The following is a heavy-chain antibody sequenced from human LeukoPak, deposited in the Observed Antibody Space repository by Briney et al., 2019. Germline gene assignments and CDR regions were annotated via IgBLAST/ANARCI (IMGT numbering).Heavy chain of an antibody. CDR3: ARSARGGYCSGGSCRPFDY. Sequence: KPSGTLSLTCAVSGGSISSSNWWSWVRQPPGKGLEWIGEIYHSGSTYYNPSLKSRVTISVDTSKNQFSLKLSSVTAADTAVYYCARSARGGYCSGGSCRPFDYWGQGTLVTVSS. CDR1: GGSISSSNW. D-gene: IGHD2-15*01. J-gene: IGHJ4*02. V-gene: IGHV4-4*02. CDR2: IYHSGST.